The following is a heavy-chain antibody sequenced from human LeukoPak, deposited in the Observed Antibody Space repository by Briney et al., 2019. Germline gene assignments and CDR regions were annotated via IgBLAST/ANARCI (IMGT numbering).Heavy chain of an antibody. Sequence: GGSLRLSCAASGFTFSTYGMHWVRQAPGKGLECVAGIWEDGSNIYYADSVKGRSIISRDNSKNTLYLQMNSLRAEDTAVYYCARAGYNSGWYEYWGQGTLVTVSS. J-gene: IGHJ4*02. V-gene: IGHV3-33*01. CDR1: GFTFSTYG. D-gene: IGHD6-19*01. CDR3: ARAGYNSGWYEY. CDR2: IWEDGSNI.